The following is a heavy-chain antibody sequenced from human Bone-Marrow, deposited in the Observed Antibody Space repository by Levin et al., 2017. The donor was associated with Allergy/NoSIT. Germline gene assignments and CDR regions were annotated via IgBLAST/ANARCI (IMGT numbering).Heavy chain of an antibody. CDR2: VNPKTGGT. CDR1: GYIFTDYY. V-gene: IGHV1-2*03. D-gene: IGHD3-22*01. J-gene: IGHJ3*01. CDR3: AILTHYYDSSGPHSFDV. Sequence: LAASVKVSCEASGYIFTDYYIHWVRQAPGQGLEWMGWVNPKTGGTHYIQKFEGRVTMTRDASLSTAYMELSRLTSDDTAVYFCAILTHYYDSSGPHSFDVWGQGTMVTVTS.